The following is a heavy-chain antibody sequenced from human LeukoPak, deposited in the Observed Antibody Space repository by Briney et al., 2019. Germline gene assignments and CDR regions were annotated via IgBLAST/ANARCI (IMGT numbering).Heavy chain of an antibody. J-gene: IGHJ4*02. V-gene: IGHV4-59*01. Sequence: SETLSLTCTVSGGSISSYYWSWIRQPPGKGLEWIGYIYYSGSTNYNPSLKSRVTISVDTSKNQFSLKLSSVTAADTAVYYCARDLDGGTFDYWGQGTPVTVSS. D-gene: IGHD5-24*01. CDR1: GGSISSYY. CDR2: IYYSGST. CDR3: ARDLDGGTFDY.